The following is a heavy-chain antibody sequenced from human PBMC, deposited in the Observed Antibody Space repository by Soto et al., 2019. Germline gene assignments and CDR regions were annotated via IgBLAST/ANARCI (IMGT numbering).Heavy chain of an antibody. V-gene: IGHV3-74*03. J-gene: IGHJ3*02. CDR3: AREAGYCSRTSCYRRAFDT. D-gene: IGHD2-2*01. CDR1: GFTFSGHW. Sequence: EVQLVESGGDLVQPGGSLRLSCAASGFTFSGHWMHWVRQVPGKGLEWVSRINTDGGISAYAESVKGRFTISRDNAKNTLYLQMNGLRAEDTAVYYCAREAGYCSRTSCYRRAFDTWGQGTTVTVSS. CDR2: INTDGGIS.